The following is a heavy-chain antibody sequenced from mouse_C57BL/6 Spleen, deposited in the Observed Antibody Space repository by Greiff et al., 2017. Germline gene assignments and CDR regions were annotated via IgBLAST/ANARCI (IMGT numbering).Heavy chain of an antibody. D-gene: IGHD1-1*01. Sequence: VQLQQPGAELVMPGASVKLSCKASGYTFTSYWMHWVKQRPGQGLEWIGEIDPSDSYTNYHQKFKGKSTLTVDKSSSTAYMQLSSLTSEGSAVYYCARVDPYAMDYWGQGTSVTVSS. J-gene: IGHJ4*01. CDR1: GYTFTSYW. CDR3: ARVDPYAMDY. CDR2: IDPSDSYT. V-gene: IGHV1-69*01.